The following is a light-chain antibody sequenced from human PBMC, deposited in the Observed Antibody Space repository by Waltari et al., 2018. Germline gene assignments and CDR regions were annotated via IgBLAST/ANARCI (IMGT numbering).Light chain of an antibody. CDR1: SSNVCNAG. Sequence: QAGLTQPSSVSKGLRQTATLTCTGSSSNVCNAGASWLPQHQGHPPNPVSHRNTNRPSGISERFSSSRSGNTASLTITGLQPEDEADYYCAAWDGSVSAWLFGGGTKLTVL. CDR2: RNT. J-gene: IGLJ2*01. V-gene: IGLV10-54*01. CDR3: AAWDGSVSAWL.